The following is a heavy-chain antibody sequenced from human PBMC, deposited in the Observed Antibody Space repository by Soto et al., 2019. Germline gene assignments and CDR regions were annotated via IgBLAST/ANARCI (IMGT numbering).Heavy chain of an antibody. V-gene: IGHV1-24*01. CDR1: GSTLTELS. CDR3: ATGALYRGYEYNFEY. J-gene: IGHJ4*02. Sequence: QVQLLQSGAEVKKPGASVKVSCKLSGSTLTELSIHWVRHIPGQGLEWLGGYDPEDGETVYAQKFQARVTMTEDTSTDTAYLDVTSLRSDDTAIYYCATGALYRGYEYNFEYWGQGTLVTVSS. D-gene: IGHD5-12*01. CDR2: YDPEDGET.